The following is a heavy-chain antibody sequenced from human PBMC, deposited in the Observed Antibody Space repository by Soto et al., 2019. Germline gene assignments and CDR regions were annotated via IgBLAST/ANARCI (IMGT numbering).Heavy chain of an antibody. CDR1: GLIFSDYH. CDR3: ARREPGTYVDY. CDR2: ISGSGDST. V-gene: IGHV3-23*04. J-gene: IGHJ4*02. D-gene: IGHD6-13*01. Sequence: EVQLVESGGGLVQPGGSLRLSCAASGLIFSDYHMDWGRQAPGKGLEWVSVISGSGDSTYYADSVKGRFTISRDNSKNTLYLQMNSLRTEDTAVDYCARREPGTYVDYWGQGTLVTVSS.